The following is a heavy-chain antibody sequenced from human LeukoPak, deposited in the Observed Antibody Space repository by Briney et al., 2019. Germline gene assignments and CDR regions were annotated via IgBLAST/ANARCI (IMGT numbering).Heavy chain of an antibody. Sequence: SETLSLTCAVYGGSFSGYYWCWICHRPGQGLGWIGEINHSGSANYTPSLKSRVTISVDTSRNQFSLKLSSVTAADTAVYYCARLLRGGRDTAMVTMIVVRAKPGAFDSWGQGTMVTVSS. CDR1: GGSFSGYY. D-gene: IGHD5-18*01. CDR3: ARLLRGGRDTAMVTMIVVRAKPGAFDS. CDR2: INHSGSA. J-gene: IGHJ3*02. V-gene: IGHV4-34*01.